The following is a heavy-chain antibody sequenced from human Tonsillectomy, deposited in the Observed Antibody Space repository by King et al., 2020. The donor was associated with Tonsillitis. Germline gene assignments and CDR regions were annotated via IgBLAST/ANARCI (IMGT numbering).Heavy chain of an antibody. CDR3: ARGEYSTIDY. V-gene: IGHV4-4*02. CDR1: GASISSTSW. Sequence: VQLQESGPGLVKPSGTLSLTCTVSGASISSTSWWNWVRQSPGKGLEWIGEVYHSGNTNYNPSLKSRLIISVDKSKNQFSLSLNSVTAADTAVYFCARGEYSTIDYWGQGTLVTVFS. D-gene: IGHD4-11*01. J-gene: IGHJ4*02. CDR2: VYHSGNT.